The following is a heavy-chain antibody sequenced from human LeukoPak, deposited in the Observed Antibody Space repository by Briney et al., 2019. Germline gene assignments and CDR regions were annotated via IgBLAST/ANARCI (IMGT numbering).Heavy chain of an antibody. D-gene: IGHD3-22*01. CDR1: GFTFSSYT. J-gene: IGHJ3*02. CDR3: ARDHHRRLYDSQARDTFDI. CDR2: IGSSSSIT. Sequence: GGSLRLSCAASGFTFSSYTMNWVRQAPGEGLEWVSYIGSSSSITYYADSVKGRFTISRDNAKNSLYLQMNNLRAEDTAVYYCARDHHRRLYDSQARDTFDIWGQGTMVTVSS. V-gene: IGHV3-48*01.